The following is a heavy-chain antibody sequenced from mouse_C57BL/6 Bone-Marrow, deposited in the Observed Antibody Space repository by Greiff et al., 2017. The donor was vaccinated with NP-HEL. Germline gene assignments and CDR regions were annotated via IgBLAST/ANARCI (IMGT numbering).Heavy chain of an antibody. V-gene: IGHV2-6-1*01. Sequence: QVQLKESGPGLVAPSQCLSITCTVSGFSLTSYGVHWVRQPPGKGLEWLVVIWSDGSTTYNSALKTSLSISKDNSKSHVFLKMNSLQTDDTAMYYCARHPFFAYWGQGTLVTVSA. CDR2: IWSDGST. J-gene: IGHJ3*01. CDR3: ARHPFFAY. CDR1: GFSLTSYG.